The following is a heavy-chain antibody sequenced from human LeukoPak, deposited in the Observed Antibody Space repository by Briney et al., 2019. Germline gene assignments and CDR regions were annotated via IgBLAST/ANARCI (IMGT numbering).Heavy chain of an antibody. D-gene: IGHD6-25*01. J-gene: IGHJ4*02. CDR2: IYYSGST. V-gene: IGHV4-39*01. Sequence: PSETLSPTCTVSGGSISSSSYYWGWIRQPPGKGLEWIGSIYYSGSTYYNPSLKSRVTISVDTSKNQFSLKLSSVTAADTAVYYCARHQAAWVGFYFDYWGQGTLVTVSS. CDR1: GGSISSSSYY. CDR3: ARHQAAWVGFYFDY.